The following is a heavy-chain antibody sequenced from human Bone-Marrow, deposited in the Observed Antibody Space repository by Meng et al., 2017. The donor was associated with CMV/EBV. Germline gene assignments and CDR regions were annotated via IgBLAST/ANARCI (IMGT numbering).Heavy chain of an antibody. Sequence: GESLKISCAASGFTFSSYAMSWVRQAPGKGLEWVSAISGSGGSTYYADSVKGRFTISRDNSKNTLYLQMNSLRAEDTAVYFCARAPPYTNSPPDYWGQGTLVTVSS. CDR3: ARAPPYTNSPPDY. CDR2: ISGSGGST. D-gene: IGHD2-8*01. CDR1: GFTFSSYA. V-gene: IGHV3-23*01. J-gene: IGHJ4*02.